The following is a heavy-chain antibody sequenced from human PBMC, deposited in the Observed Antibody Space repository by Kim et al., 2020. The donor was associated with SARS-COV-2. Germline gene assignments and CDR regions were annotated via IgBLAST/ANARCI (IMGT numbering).Heavy chain of an antibody. CDR1: GGSISSSSYY. Sequence: SETLSLTCTVSGGSISSSSYYWGWIRQPPGKGLEWIGSIYYSGSTYYNPSLKSRVTLSVDTSKNQFSLKLSSVTAADTAVYYCARLVGATTFIDYWGQGTLVTVSS. CDR3: ARLVGATTFIDY. D-gene: IGHD1-26*01. CDR2: IYYSGST. V-gene: IGHV4-39*01. J-gene: IGHJ4*02.